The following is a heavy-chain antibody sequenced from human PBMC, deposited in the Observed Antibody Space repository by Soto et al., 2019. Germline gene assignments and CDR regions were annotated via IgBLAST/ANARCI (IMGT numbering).Heavy chain of an antibody. CDR3: ARGQRFSDWVDP. CDR2: IYSSGNT. J-gene: IGHJ5*02. D-gene: IGHD3-3*01. Sequence: SETLSLTCSVSGGTISGSYWTWVRQPAGKGLEWIGRIYSSGNTKYNPSLQSRVTMSLDTSNNQFSLRLTSVTAADTAVYYCARGQRFSDWVDPWGQGTLVTVS. V-gene: IGHV4-4*07. CDR1: GGTISGSY.